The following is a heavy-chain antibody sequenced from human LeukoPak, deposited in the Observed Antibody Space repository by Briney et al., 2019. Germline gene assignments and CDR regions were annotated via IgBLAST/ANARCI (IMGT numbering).Heavy chain of an antibody. J-gene: IGHJ3*02. CDR3: AREDGYDWGEDI. D-gene: IGHD5-24*01. Sequence: SVKVSCKASGGTFSSYAISWVRQAPGQGLEWMGRIIPIFGIANYAQKFQGRVTITADKSTSTAYMELSSLRSEDTAVYYCAREDGYDWGEDIWGQGTMVTVSS. CDR2: IIPIFGIA. V-gene: IGHV1-69*04. CDR1: GGTFSSYA.